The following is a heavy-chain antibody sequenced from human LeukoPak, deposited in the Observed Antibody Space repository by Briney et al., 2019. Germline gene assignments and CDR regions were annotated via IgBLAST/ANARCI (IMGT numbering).Heavy chain of an antibody. Sequence: GASVKVSCKASGYTFTGYYMHWVRQAPGQGLEWMEWINPNSGGTNYAQKFQGWVTMTRDTSISTAYMELSRLRSDDTAVYYCARGHPNSYYDSSGYSVLAGFDPWGQGTLVTVSS. CDR2: INPNSGGT. D-gene: IGHD3-22*01. V-gene: IGHV1-2*04. J-gene: IGHJ5*02. CDR3: ARGHPNSYYDSSGYSVLAGFDP. CDR1: GYTFTGYY.